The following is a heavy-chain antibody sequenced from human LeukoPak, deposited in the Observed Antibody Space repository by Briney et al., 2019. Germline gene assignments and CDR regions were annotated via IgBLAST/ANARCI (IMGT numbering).Heavy chain of an antibody. CDR3: TRAVTPQPFFDY. CDR1: GGSISSYY. CDR2: IYYSGTT. J-gene: IGHJ4*02. V-gene: IGHV4-59*01. Sequence: SETLSLTCTVSGGSISSYYWSWIRQPPGKGLEWIGYIYYSGTTNYNPSLKSRVTISVDTSNNQFSLKLSSVTAADTAVYYCTRAVTPQPFFDYWGQGILVTVSS. D-gene: IGHD2-21*02.